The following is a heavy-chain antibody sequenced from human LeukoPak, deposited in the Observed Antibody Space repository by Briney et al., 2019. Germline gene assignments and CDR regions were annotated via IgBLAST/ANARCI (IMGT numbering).Heavy chain of an antibody. CDR2: ISGSGGST. J-gene: IGHJ4*02. D-gene: IGHD4-17*01. CDR1: GFTFRSYS. V-gene: IGHV3-21*01. Sequence: GGSLRLSCAGSGFTFRSYSMNWVRQAPGKGLEWVSAISGSGGSTYYADSVKGRFTISRDNAKNSLYLHVNSLRAEDTAVYYCARDHYGDYIVDYWGQGTLVTVSS. CDR3: ARDHYGDYIVDY.